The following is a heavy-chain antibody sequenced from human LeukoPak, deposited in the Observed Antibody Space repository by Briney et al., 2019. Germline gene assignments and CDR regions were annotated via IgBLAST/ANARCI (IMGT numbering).Heavy chain of an antibody. D-gene: IGHD3-3*01. CDR3: ARDAIFGVPISSGEFDY. Sequence: GGSLRLSCAASGFTFSSYSMNWVRQAPGKGLEWVSSISSSSSYIYYADSVKGRFTISRDNAKNSLYLQMNSLRAEDTAVYYCARDAIFGVPISSGEFDYWGQGTLVTVSS. V-gene: IGHV3-21*01. J-gene: IGHJ4*02. CDR1: GFTFSSYS. CDR2: ISSSSSYI.